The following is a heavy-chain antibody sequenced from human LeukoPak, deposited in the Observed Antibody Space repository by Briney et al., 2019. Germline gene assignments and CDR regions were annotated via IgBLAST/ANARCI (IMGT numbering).Heavy chain of an antibody. CDR3: AKDAEGSHYYDSSGQFDY. CDR1: GFTFGSYG. D-gene: IGHD3-22*01. J-gene: IGHJ4*02. Sequence: GGSLRLSCAASGFTFGSYGMHWVRQAPGKGLEWVAFIRYDGSNKYYADSVKGRFTISRDNSKNTLYLQMNSLRAEDTAVYYCAKDAEGSHYYDSSGQFDYWGQGTLVTVSS. V-gene: IGHV3-30*02. CDR2: IRYDGSNK.